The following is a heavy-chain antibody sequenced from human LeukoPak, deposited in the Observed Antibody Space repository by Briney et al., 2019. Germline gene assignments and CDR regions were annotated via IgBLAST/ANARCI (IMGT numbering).Heavy chain of an antibody. Sequence: TGGSLRLSCAASGFTFSSYAMSWVRQAPGKGLEWVSAISGSGGSTYYADSVKGRFTISRDNSKNTLYLQMNSLRAEDTAVYYCAREYWNYGSGSYYFDYWGQGTLVTVSS. J-gene: IGHJ4*02. V-gene: IGHV3-23*01. CDR1: GFTFSSYA. CDR2: ISGSGGST. D-gene: IGHD1-7*01. CDR3: AREYWNYGSGSYYFDY.